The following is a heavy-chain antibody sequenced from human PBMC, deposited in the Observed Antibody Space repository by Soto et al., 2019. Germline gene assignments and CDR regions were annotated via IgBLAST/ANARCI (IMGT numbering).Heavy chain of an antibody. CDR1: GYTFTSYG. J-gene: IGHJ4*02. CDR3: ARDLGGWPDY. CDR2: INAGNGNR. D-gene: IGHD6-19*01. Sequence: ASVKVSCKASGYTFTSYGIHWVHQAPGQRLEWMGWINAGNGNRKYSQKFQDRVTITRDTSASTAYMELSSLRSEDTAVYYCARDLGGWPDYWGQGTLVTVSS. V-gene: IGHV1-3*01.